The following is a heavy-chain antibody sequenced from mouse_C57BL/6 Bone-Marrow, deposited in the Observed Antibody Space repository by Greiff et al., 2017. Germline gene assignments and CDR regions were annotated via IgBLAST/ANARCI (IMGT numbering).Heavy chain of an antibody. CDR1: GFNIKDYY. V-gene: IGHV14-1*01. D-gene: IGHD1-1*01. CDR3: TLYGPNWYFDV. CDR2: IDPEDGDT. J-gene: IGHJ1*03. Sequence: EVQLQQSGAELVRPGASVKLSCTASGFNIKDYYMHWVKQRPEQGLEWIGRIDPEDGDTAYAPKFQGKATMTAATSSNTAYLQLSSLTSEDTAVYYCTLYGPNWYFDVWGTGTTVTVSS.